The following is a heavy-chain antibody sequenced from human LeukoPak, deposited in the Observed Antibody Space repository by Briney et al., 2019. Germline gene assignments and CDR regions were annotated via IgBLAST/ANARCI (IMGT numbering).Heavy chain of an antibody. CDR1: GFTFSDYY. CDR2: INHSGST. Sequence: GSLRLSCAASGFTFSDYYMSWIRQAPGKGLEWIGEINHSGSTNYNPSLKSRVTISVDTSKNQFSLKLSSVTAADTAVYYCARGGSRPPPRRPPPNYNYPYGMDVWGQGTTVTVSS. V-gene: IGHV4-34*01. J-gene: IGHJ6*02. CDR3: ARGGSRPPPRRPPPNYNYPYGMDV. D-gene: IGHD6-25*01.